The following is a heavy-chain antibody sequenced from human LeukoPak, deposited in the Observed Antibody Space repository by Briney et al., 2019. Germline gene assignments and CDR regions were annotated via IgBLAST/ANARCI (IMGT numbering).Heavy chain of an antibody. CDR3: ARDLMTTVTTNRPN. J-gene: IGHJ4*02. Sequence: SETLSLTCTVSGASISSYYWSWIRQPPGKGLEWIGYIYTSETTNFNPALRSRVTISVDTSKNQFSLKLSSVTAADTAVYYCARDLMTTVTTNRPNWGQGTLVTVSS. CDR1: GASISSYY. CDR2: IYTSETT. D-gene: IGHD4-11*01. V-gene: IGHV4-4*09.